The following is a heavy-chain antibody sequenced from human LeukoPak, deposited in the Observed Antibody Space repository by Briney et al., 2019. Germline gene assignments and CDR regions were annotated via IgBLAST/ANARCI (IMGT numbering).Heavy chain of an antibody. Sequence: GGSLRLSCAASGFTFSDYYMSWIRQAPGKGLEWVSYISSSGSTIYYADSVKGRFTISRDNAKNSLYLQMNSLRAEDTAVYYCARARYDFWSGYYNYYYYGMDVWGQGTTVTVSS. CDR3: ARARYDFWSGYYNYYYYGMDV. D-gene: IGHD3-3*01. V-gene: IGHV3-11*01. CDR1: GFTFSDYY. CDR2: ISSSGSTI. J-gene: IGHJ6*02.